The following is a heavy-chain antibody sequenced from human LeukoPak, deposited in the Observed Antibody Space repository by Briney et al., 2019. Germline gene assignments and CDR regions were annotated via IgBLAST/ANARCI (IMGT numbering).Heavy chain of an antibody. CDR1: GFTFSSYS. CDR2: ISSSSSTI. Sequence: PGGSLRLSCAASGFTFSSYSMNWVRQAPGKGLEWVSYISSSSSTIYYADSVKGRFTISRGTSKNTLYLQMNSLRVEDTAVYYCAKDRDDYGNDCWGQGILVTVST. D-gene: IGHD4-11*01. V-gene: IGHV3-48*01. CDR3: AKDRDDYGNDC. J-gene: IGHJ4*02.